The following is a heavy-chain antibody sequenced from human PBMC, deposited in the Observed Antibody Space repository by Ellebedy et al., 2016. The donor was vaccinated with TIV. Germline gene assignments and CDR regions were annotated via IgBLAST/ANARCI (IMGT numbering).Heavy chain of an antibody. V-gene: IGHV4-31*11. J-gene: IGHJ4*02. CDR1: GGSISSGGYY. D-gene: IGHD3/OR15-3a*01. CDR2: ISYSGST. Sequence: SETLSLXXAVSGGSISSGGYYWSWIRQHPGKGLEWIGYISYSGSTYYNPSLKSRVTISLAKSKNQFSLNLNSVTAADTAVYYCARFFGPRGFDYWGQGTLVTVSS. CDR3: ARFFGPRGFDY.